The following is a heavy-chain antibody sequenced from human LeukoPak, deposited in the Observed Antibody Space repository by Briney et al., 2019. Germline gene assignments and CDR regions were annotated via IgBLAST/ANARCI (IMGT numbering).Heavy chain of an antibody. CDR1: GFTFSSYA. J-gene: IGHJ4*02. CDR2: ISYDGSNK. D-gene: IGHD5-24*01. Sequence: GGSLRLSCAASGFTFSSYAMHWVRQAPGKGLEWAAVISYDGSNKYYADSVKGRFTISRDNSKNTLYLQMNSLRAEDTAVYYCATSRDGYNYGDYWGQGTLVTVSS. CDR3: ATSRDGYNYGDY. V-gene: IGHV3-30-3*01.